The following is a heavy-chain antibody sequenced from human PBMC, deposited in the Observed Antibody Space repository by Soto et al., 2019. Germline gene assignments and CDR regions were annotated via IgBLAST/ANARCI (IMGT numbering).Heavy chain of an antibody. CDR3: AKGGGYGSGSYSYYYYYMDV. CDR2: ISYDGNNK. D-gene: IGHD3-10*01. CDR1: GFTFSTYG. J-gene: IGHJ6*03. Sequence: QVRLVESGGGVVQPGRSLRLSCAASGFTFSTYGMHWVRQAPGKGLEWVAVISYDGNNKYYADSVKGRFTISRDNSKNTLYLQMNRLRAEDTAVYYCAKGGGYGSGSYSYYYYYMDVWGKGTTVTVSS. V-gene: IGHV3-30*18.